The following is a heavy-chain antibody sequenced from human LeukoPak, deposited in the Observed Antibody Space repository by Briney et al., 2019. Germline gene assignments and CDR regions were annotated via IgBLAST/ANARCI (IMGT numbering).Heavy chain of an antibody. Sequence: PGRSLRLSCATSGFTFSRYGMHWVRQTPGKGLEWVAVISYDGSNTYYADSVKGRFTISRDNSKNTLYLQMNSLRTEDTAVYYCAKGTGSGWYDCFDYWGQGTLVTVSS. J-gene: IGHJ4*02. CDR3: AKGTGSGWYDCFDY. D-gene: IGHD6-19*01. V-gene: IGHV3-30*18. CDR1: GFTFSRYG. CDR2: ISYDGSNT.